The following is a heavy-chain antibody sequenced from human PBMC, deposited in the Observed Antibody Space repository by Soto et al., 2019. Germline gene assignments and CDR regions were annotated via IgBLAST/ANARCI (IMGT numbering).Heavy chain of an antibody. D-gene: IGHD3-10*01. CDR3: ATDLRRFGELLYDAFDI. J-gene: IGHJ3*02. CDR2: FDPEDGET. V-gene: IGHV1-24*01. CDR1: GYTLTELS. Sequence: ASVKVSCKVSGYTLTELSMHCVRQAPGKGLEWMGGFDPEDGETIYAQKFQGRVTMTEDTSTDTAYMELSSLRSEDTAVYYCATDLRRFGELLYDAFDIWGQGTMVTVSS.